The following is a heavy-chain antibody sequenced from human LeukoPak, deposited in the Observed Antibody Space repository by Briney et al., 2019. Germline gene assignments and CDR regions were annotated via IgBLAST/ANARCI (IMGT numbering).Heavy chain of an antibody. J-gene: IGHJ4*02. Sequence: PGGSLRLSCAASGFTFSSYAMSWVRQAPGKGLEWVSAISGSGGSTYYAGSVKGRFTISRDNSKNTLYLQMNSLRAEDTAVYYCANLWFGESDFDYWGQGTLVTVSS. V-gene: IGHV3-23*01. D-gene: IGHD3-10*01. CDR3: ANLWFGESDFDY. CDR2: ISGSGGST. CDR1: GFTFSSYA.